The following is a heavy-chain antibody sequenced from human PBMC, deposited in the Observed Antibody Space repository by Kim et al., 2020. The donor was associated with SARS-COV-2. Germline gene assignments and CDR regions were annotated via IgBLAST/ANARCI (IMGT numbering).Heavy chain of an antibody. Sequence: SETLSLTCVVSNGSLSSHNWWSWVRQSPGKGLEWIGEIYHSGTTTYNPSLKSRVTISVDKSKNLFSLKLSSVTAADTAVYYCASRGAEDVNNWFDPWGLGTPVTVSS. V-gene: IGHV4-4*02. CDR1: NGSLSSHNW. J-gene: IGHJ5*02. CDR3: ASRGAEDVNNWFDP. CDR2: IYHSGTT. D-gene: IGHD3-10*01.